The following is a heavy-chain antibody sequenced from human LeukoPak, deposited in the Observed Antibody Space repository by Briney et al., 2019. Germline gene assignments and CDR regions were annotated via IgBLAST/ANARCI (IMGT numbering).Heavy chain of an antibody. J-gene: IGHJ1*01. D-gene: IGHD3-22*01. CDR2: IIPIFGTA. V-gene: IGHV1-69*06. Sequence: SVKVSCKASGGTFSSYAISWVRQAPGQGLEWMGGIIPIFGTANYAQKFQGRVTITADKSTSTAYMELSRLRSDDTAVYYCARRLSGYYGPYFQHWGQGTLVTVSS. CDR1: GGTFSSYA. CDR3: ARRLSGYYGPYFQH.